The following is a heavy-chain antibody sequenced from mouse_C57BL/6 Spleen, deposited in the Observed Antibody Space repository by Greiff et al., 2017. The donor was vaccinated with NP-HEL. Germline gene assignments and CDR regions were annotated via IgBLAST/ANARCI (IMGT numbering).Heavy chain of an antibody. Sequence: EVQLQQSGPELVKPGASVKISCKASGYTFTDYYMNWVQQSHGKSLEWIGDINPNNGGTSYNQTFKGKATLTVDKSSSTAYMELRSLTSEDSAVYYCASRAYPYYFDYWGQGTTLTVSS. J-gene: IGHJ2*01. V-gene: IGHV1-26*01. CDR2: INPNNGGT. CDR3: ASRAYPYYFDY. CDR1: GYTFTDYY.